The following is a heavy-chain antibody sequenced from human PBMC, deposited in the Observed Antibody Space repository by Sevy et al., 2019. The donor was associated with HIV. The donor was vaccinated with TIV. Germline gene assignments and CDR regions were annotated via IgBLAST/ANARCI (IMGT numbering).Heavy chain of an antibody. V-gene: IGHV5-51*01. Sequence: GESLKISCMASGYSFSSHWIGWVRQKPGKGLEWVGIIYPSDSETTYSPSFQGQVTISADKSINTAYLQWSSLKASDSAMYYCARLKRSADFLDYWGQGTLVTVSS. CDR3: ARLKRSADFLDY. CDR1: GYSFSSHW. D-gene: IGHD1-1*01. CDR2: IYPSDSET. J-gene: IGHJ4*02.